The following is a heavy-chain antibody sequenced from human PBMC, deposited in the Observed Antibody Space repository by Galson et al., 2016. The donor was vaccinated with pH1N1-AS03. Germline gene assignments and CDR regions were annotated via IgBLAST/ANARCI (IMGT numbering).Heavy chain of an antibody. J-gene: IGHJ6*02. V-gene: IGHV1-2*04. Sequence: SVKVSCKASGYIFTDFYVHWVRQAPGQGLEWMGWINPKNGVTNYEQKFQAWVTMTGDTSISTAYMEHHGLNSDYTAVYYCARDPRGPCSSATCATTYYFGMDVLGQGTTVIVSS. CDR3: ARDPRGPCSSATCATTYYFGMDV. CDR2: INPKNGVT. D-gene: IGHD1-26*01. CDR1: GYIFTDFY.